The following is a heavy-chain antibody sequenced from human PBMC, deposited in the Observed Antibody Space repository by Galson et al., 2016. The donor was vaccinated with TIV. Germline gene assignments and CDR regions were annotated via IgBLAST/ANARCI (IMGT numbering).Heavy chain of an antibody. Sequence: SLTCAVNGGSFSGDYWSWLRQPPGEGLEWIGEINSLGATSYNPSLESRVTISLDTSNNHFSLSLGSATAADTAVYYCARVATYGSGSYQWNFESWGQGILVSVSS. CDR3: ARVATYGSGSYQWNFES. CDR2: INSLGAT. D-gene: IGHD3-10*01. CDR1: GGSFSGDY. V-gene: IGHV4-34*01. J-gene: IGHJ4*02.